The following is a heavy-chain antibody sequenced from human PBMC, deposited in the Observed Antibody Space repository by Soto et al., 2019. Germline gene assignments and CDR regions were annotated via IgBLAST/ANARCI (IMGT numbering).Heavy chain of an antibody. D-gene: IGHD3-22*01. Sequence: SGGSLRLSCAASGFTFSSYAMHWVRQAPGKGLEWVAVISYDGSNKYYADSVKGRFTISRDNSKNTLYLQMNSLRAEDTAVYYCARVRENYDSSGYQALYYYYYGMDVWGQGTTVTVSS. CDR1: GFTFSSYA. J-gene: IGHJ6*02. V-gene: IGHV3-30-3*01. CDR2: ISYDGSNK. CDR3: ARVRENYDSSGYQALYYYYYGMDV.